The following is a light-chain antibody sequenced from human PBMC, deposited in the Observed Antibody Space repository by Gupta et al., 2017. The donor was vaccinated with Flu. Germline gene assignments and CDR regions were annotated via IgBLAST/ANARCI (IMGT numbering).Light chain of an antibody. V-gene: IGKV1-9*01. CDR1: QVIGSY. J-gene: IGKJ5*01. CDR2: AAS. Sequence: DIHLTQSPSFLSASVGDRVTITCRASQVIGSYFAWYQQKPGQAPKLLIYAASTLQSGVPSRFSGRGSGTEFTLTISSLQPEDFATYYCQQLNIYPPITFGQGTRLEI. CDR3: QQLNIYPPIT.